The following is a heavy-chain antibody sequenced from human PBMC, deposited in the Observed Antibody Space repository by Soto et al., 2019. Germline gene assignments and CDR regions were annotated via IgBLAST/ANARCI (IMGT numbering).Heavy chain of an antibody. J-gene: IGHJ5*02. CDR3: ARSGYDRSMFDP. V-gene: IGHV4-39*01. CDR1: GGSISSSSYY. Sequence: LQLQESGPGLVKPSETLSLTCTVSGGSISSSSYYWGWIRQPPGKGLEWIGSIYYSGSTYYNPSLKSRVTISVDTSKNQFSLKLSSVTAADTAVYYCARSGYDRSMFDPWGQGTLVTVSS. D-gene: IGHD5-12*01. CDR2: IYYSGST.